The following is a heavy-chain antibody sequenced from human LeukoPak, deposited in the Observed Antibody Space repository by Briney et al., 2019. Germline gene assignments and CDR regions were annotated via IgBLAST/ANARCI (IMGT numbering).Heavy chain of an antibody. CDR1: GYTFTSYA. CDR2: INTNTGNP. V-gene: IGHV7-4-1*02. J-gene: IGHJ5*02. CDR3: ARDFSGEWEQVTGWWLDP. D-gene: IGHD3-16*01. Sequence: ASVKVSCKASGYTFTSYAMNWVRQAPGQGLEWMGWINTNTGNPTYAQGFTGRFVFSLDTSVSTAYLQISSLKAEDTAVYYCARDFSGEWEQVTGWWLDPWGQGTLVIVSS.